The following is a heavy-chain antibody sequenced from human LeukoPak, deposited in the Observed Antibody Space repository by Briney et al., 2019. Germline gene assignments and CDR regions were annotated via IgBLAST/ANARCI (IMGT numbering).Heavy chain of an antibody. Sequence: ASVKDSCTVSGSTLTTISIDWVRQAPGKGLEWMGSLSPRDGETSHAQKFKGRFNMTADTATDIAYMEMSSLESGDTAVYYCATGEMVYDLWGQGTLVTVSS. CDR1: GSTLTTIS. J-gene: IGHJ5*02. D-gene: IGHD5-24*01. V-gene: IGHV1-24*01. CDR2: LSPRDGET. CDR3: ATGEMVYDL.